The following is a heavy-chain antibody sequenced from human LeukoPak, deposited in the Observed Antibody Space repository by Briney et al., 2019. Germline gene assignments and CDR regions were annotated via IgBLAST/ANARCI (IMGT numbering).Heavy chain of an antibody. Sequence: SVKVSCKASGGTSSSYAISWVRQAPGQGLEWMGGIIPIFGTANYAQKFQGRVTITTDESTSTAYMELSSLRSEDTAVYYCARSDPGRLYDSSARPFFGWGQGTLVTVSS. D-gene: IGHD3-22*01. CDR1: GGTSSSYA. CDR3: ARSDPGRLYDSSARPFFG. CDR2: IIPIFGTA. J-gene: IGHJ4*02. V-gene: IGHV1-69*05.